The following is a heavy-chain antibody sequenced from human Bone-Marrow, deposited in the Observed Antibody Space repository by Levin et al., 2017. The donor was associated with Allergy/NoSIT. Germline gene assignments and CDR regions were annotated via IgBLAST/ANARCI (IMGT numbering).Heavy chain of an antibody. CDR2: IRSKAYGGTT. V-gene: IGHV3-49*03. J-gene: IGHJ4*02. D-gene: IGHD6-19*01. CDR1: GFTFGDYA. Sequence: GESLKISCTASGFTFGDYAMSWFRQAPGKGLEWVGFIRSKAYGGTTEYAASVKGRFTISRDDSKSIAYLQMNSLKTEDTAVYYCTRDGYSSGSIDYWGQGTLVTVSS. CDR3: TRDGYSSGSIDY.